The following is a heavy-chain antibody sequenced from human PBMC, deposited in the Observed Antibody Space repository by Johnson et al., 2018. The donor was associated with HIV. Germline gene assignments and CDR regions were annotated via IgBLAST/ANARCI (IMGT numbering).Heavy chain of an antibody. D-gene: IGHD2-2*01. CDR3: AKDQASSLNAFDI. CDR1: GFTFSSYA. J-gene: IGHJ3*02. Sequence: QVQLVESGGVVVQPGGSLRLSCAASGFTFSSYAMSWVRQAPGKGLEWVAVISYDGSNKYYADSVKGRFTISRDNSKNTLYLQMNSLRAEDTAVYYCAKDQASSLNAFDIWGQGTRVTVSS. CDR2: ISYDGSNK. V-gene: IGHV3-30-3*01.